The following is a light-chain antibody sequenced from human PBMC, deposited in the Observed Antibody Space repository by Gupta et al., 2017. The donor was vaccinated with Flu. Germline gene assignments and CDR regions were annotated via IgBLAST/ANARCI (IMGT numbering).Light chain of an antibody. Sequence: SITISCAGSRSDIGYDYVSWYQLHPDKAPKLMIYEVTHRPSGVSDRFSGPKSGYTASLTISGLQAADEADYYCASYSDTSTLVVFGGGTKLTVL. CDR1: RSDIGYDY. J-gene: IGLJ2*01. V-gene: IGLV2-14*01. CDR2: EVT. CDR3: ASYSDTSTLVV.